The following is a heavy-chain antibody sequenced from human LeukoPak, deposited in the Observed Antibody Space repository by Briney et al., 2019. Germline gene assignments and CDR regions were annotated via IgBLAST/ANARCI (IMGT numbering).Heavy chain of an antibody. CDR1: GGSISSSSYY. D-gene: IGHD3-22*01. CDR2: IYYSGST. V-gene: IGHV4-39*01. J-gene: IGHJ4*02. CDR3: ARQRIIMIVVVITDYFDY. Sequence: SETMSLASTVSGGSISSSSYYWGWIRQPPGKGLEWIGRIYYSGSTYYNPSLKTRVTISVDTSKNQFSLKLRSVTAADTAVYYCARQRIIMIVVVITDYFDYWGEGTLVTVSS.